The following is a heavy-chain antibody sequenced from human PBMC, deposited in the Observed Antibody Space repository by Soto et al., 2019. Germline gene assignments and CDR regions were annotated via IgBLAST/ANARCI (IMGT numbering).Heavy chain of an antibody. V-gene: IGHV1-69*06. Sequence: ASVKVSCKASGGTFSSYAISWVRQAPGQGLEWMGGIIPIFGTANYAQKFQGRVTITADKSTSTAYMELSSLRSEDTAVYYCARATGFGWLQLIPSYYFDYWGQGTLVTVSS. J-gene: IGHJ4*02. CDR3: ARATGFGWLQLIPSYYFDY. CDR1: GGTFSSYA. CDR2: IIPIFGTA. D-gene: IGHD5-12*01.